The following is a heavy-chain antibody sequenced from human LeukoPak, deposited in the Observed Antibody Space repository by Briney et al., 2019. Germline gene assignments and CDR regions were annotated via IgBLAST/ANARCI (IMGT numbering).Heavy chain of an antibody. CDR2: MCEWCGSS. D-gene: IGHD5-24*01. J-gene: IGHJ6*01. CDR3: AAGRVEMATVSYYYAMDV. Sequence: PGGPLRLSCAASGFTFDDYAMHWVRQAPAKGLEWVSLMCEWCGSSFHPDSVKGRFTIARDNSKNSLYLQMNSLRTEDTALYYCAAGRVEMATVSYYYAMDVWGQGTTVTVCS. V-gene: IGHV3-43*02. CDR1: GFTFDDYA.